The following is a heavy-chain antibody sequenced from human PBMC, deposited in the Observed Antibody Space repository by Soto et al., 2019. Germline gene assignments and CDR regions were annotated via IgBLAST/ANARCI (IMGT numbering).Heavy chain of an antibody. CDR1: GFTFSSYS. J-gene: IGHJ3*02. CDR3: ARDGSSWYYDAFDI. D-gene: IGHD6-13*01. V-gene: IGHV3-21*01. CDR2: ISSSSSYI. Sequence: GGSLRLSCAASGFTFSSYSMNWVRQAPGKGLEWVSSISSSSSYIYYADSVKGRFTISRDNAKNSLYLQMNSLRAEDTAVHYCARDGSSWYYDAFDIWGQGTMVTVSS.